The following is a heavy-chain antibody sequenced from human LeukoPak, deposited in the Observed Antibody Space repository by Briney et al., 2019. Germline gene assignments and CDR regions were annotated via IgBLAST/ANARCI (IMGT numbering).Heavy chain of an antibody. CDR2: IKQDGSEI. Sequence: GGSLRLSCAASGFTFSTYWMSWVRQAPGKGLEWVASIKQDGSEIHYVDSVKGRYTISRDNAKNSLYLQMNSLRAEYTAVYYCAKLIAPRTIYDYWGQGTLVTVSS. J-gene: IGHJ4*02. D-gene: IGHD6-6*01. CDR1: GFTFSTYW. V-gene: IGHV3-7*01. CDR3: AKLIAPRTIYDY.